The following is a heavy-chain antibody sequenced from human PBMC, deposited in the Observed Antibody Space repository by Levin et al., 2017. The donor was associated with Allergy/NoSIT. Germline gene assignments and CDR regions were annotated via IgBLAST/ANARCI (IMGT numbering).Heavy chain of an antibody. Sequence: GGSLRLSCAASGFTFSLYTMNWVRQAPGKGLEWVSFISHSDTYIYYADSLRGRFTISRDNAKNSVFLQMNSLRVEDTAVYYCARVGLVGATKGAFDIWGLGTKVTVSS. CDR2: ISHSDTYI. V-gene: IGHV3-21*01. CDR3: ARVGLVGATKGAFDI. CDR1: GFTFSLYT. D-gene: IGHD1-26*01. J-gene: IGHJ3*02.